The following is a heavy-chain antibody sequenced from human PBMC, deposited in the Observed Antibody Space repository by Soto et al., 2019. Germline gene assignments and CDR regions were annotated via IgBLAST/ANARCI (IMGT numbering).Heavy chain of an antibody. CDR1: GDSVTSRSYY. CDR3: ARGNIAASGTKFDP. D-gene: IGHD6-13*01. CDR2: IYYSGNI. V-gene: IGHV4-61*01. J-gene: IGHJ5*02. Sequence: QVQLQESGPGLVKPSETLSLTCNVSGDSVTSRSYYWTWVRQPPGKGLEWIGYIYYSGNINYNPSLKSRFTISVDPSTNQSSLKLTSVTAADTAIYYCARGNIAASGTKFDPWGQGILVTVSS.